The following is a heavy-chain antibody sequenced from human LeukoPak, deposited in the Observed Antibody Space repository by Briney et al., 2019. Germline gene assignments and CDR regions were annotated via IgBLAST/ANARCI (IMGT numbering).Heavy chain of an antibody. CDR2: ISGSGGTT. CDR1: GFTFNNYA. D-gene: IGHD3-16*01. CDR3: ARDHYGY. V-gene: IGHV3-23*01. J-gene: IGHJ4*02. Sequence: PGGSLRLSCAASGFTFNNYAMNWVRQAPGKGLEWVSVISGSGGTTYYADSVKGRFTISRDNSKNTLYLQMNSLRAEDTAVYYCARDHYGYWGQGTLVTVSS.